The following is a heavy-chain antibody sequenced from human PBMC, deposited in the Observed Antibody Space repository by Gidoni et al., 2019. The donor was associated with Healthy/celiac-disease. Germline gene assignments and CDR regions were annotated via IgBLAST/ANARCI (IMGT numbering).Heavy chain of an antibody. CDR2: ISGSGGST. CDR1: CFPFSSYA. V-gene: IGHV3-23*01. CDR3: AKDISSRVVVVTFFDY. Sequence: EVQLLESGGGLVQPGWSLRRPCAASCFPFSSYAMCWVRPAPGKGLGWVSAISGSGGSTYYADSVKGRFTISRDNSKNTLYLQMNSLRAEDTAVYYCAKDISSRVVVVTFFDYWGQGTLVTVSS. J-gene: IGHJ4*02. D-gene: IGHD3-22*01.